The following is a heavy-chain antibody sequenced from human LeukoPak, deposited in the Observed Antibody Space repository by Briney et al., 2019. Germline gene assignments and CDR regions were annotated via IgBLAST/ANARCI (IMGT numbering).Heavy chain of an antibody. V-gene: IGHV4-38-2*02. D-gene: IGHD2-15*01. CDR1: GYSISSGYY. CDR2: IYHSGST. CDR3: AGLMGYCSGGSCYSDHDY. J-gene: IGHJ4*02. Sequence: SETLSLTYTVSGYSISSGYYWGWIRQPPGKGLEWVGSIYHSGSTYYNPSLKSRVTISVDTSKNQFSLKLSSVTAADTAVYYCAGLMGYCSGGSCYSDHDYWGQGTLVTVSS.